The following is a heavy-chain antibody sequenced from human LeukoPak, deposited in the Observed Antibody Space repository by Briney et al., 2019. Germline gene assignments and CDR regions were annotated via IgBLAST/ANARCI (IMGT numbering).Heavy chain of an antibody. D-gene: IGHD4-17*01. V-gene: IGHV3-21*04. CDR2: ISSSSSYI. CDR3: AKVLDGDDASDI. CDR1: GFTFSSYS. Sequence: GGSLRLSCAASGFTFSSYSMNWVRQAPGKGLEWVSSISSSSSYIYYADSVKGRFTISRDNSKNTLYLQMNSLRAEDTAVYYCAKVLDGDDASDIWGQGTMVTVSS. J-gene: IGHJ3*02.